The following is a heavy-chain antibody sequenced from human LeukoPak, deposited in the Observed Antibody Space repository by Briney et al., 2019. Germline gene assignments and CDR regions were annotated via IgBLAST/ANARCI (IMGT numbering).Heavy chain of an antibody. D-gene: IGHD2-15*01. V-gene: IGHV3-74*01. J-gene: IGHJ6*03. CDR2: INSDGSST. CDR1: GFTFSSYW. Sequence: GGSLRLSCAASGFTFSSYWMHWVRQAPGKRLVWVSRINSDGSSTSYADSVKGRFTISRDNSKNTLYLQMNSLRAEDTAIYYCAKNGDRGAYCSGGSCYPYYYYNMDVWGKGTTVTISS. CDR3: AKNGDRGAYCSGGSCYPYYYYNMDV.